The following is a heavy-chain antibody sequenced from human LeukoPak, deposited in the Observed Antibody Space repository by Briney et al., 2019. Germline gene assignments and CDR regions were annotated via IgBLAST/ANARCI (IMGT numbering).Heavy chain of an antibody. Sequence: GSLRLSCAASGFTFSDHYMTWIRQAPGKGLEWLSYIISTGNTMYYADSVKGRFTISRDNAKNSLYLQMNSLRAEDTAVYYCARDSSAYRDAFDIWGQGTMVTVSS. CDR1: GFTFSDHY. V-gene: IGHV3-11*04. J-gene: IGHJ3*02. CDR3: ARDSSAYRDAFDI. CDR2: IISTGNTM. D-gene: IGHD3-22*01.